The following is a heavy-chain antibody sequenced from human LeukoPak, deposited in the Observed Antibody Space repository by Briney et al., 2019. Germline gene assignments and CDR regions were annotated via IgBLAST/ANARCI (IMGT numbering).Heavy chain of an antibody. V-gene: IGHV3-20*04. CDR2: INWNGGST. Sequence: GSLRLSCAASGFTFSSYAVHWVRQAPGKGLEWVSGINWNGGSTGYADSVKGRFTISRDNAKNSLYLQMNSLRAEDTALYYCARDLSPTGAGYGGYFDYWGQGTLVTVSS. CDR3: ARDLSPTGAGYGGYFDY. CDR1: GFTFSSYA. D-gene: IGHD5-12*01. J-gene: IGHJ4*02.